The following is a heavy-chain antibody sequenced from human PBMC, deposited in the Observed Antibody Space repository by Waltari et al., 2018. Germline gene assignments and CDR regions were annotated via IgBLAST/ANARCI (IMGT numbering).Heavy chain of an antibody. J-gene: IGHJ4*02. CDR1: GFTFDDDT. V-gene: IGHV3-43*01. CDR3: AKDLIPHSSSWAFDY. Sequence: EVQLVESGGVVVQPGGSLRLSCAASGFTFDDDTLPWVRQAPGKGLEWVSLISWDGGSTYYADSVKGRFTISRDNSKNSLYLQMNSLRTEDTALYYCAKDLIPHSSSWAFDYWGQGTLVTVSS. D-gene: IGHD6-13*01. CDR2: ISWDGGST.